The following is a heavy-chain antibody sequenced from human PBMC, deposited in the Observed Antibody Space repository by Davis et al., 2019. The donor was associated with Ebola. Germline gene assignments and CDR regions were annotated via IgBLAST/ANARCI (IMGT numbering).Heavy chain of an antibody. CDR1: GYIFSSQW. D-gene: IGHD5-12*01. Sequence: KVSCKASGYIFSSQWIAWVRQMPGKGLEWMGIIYPGDSDSRYSPSFQGQVTFSADKSTSTAYLQWSSLKASDTAMYYCARRDRVIVWHFDLWGRGTLVTVSS. V-gene: IGHV5-51*01. CDR2: IYPGDSDS. CDR3: ARRDRVIVWHFDL. J-gene: IGHJ2*01.